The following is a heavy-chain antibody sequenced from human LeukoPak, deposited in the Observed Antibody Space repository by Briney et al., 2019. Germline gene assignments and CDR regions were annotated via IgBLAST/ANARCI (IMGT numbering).Heavy chain of an antibody. CDR3: VRDLGGRSGH. CDR2: INSDGTST. J-gene: IGHJ4*02. Sequence: GGSLRLSCAASGFTFSSYWMHWVRQVPGKGLVWVSRINSDGTSTTYADSVKGRSTIFRDNAKNTLYLQMNSLRAEDTAVYYCVRDLGGRSGHWGQGTLVTVSS. V-gene: IGHV3-74*01. CDR1: GFTFSSYW. D-gene: IGHD1-26*01.